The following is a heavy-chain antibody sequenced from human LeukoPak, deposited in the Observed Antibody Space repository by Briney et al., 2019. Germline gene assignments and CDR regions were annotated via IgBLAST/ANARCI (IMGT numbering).Heavy chain of an antibody. CDR1: GGSISSGEYY. Sequence: PSQTLSLTCTVSGGSISSGEYYWSWIRQPPGKGLEWIGYIYYSGSTNYNPSLKSRVTISVDTSKNQFSLKLSSVTAADTAVYYCARGGYGWDWGQGTLVTVSS. V-gene: IGHV4-30-4*01. CDR3: ARGGYGWD. CDR2: IYYSGST. D-gene: IGHD3-16*01. J-gene: IGHJ4*02.